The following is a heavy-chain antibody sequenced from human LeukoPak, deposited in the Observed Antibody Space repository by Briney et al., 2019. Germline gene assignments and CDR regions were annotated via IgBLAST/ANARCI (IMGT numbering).Heavy chain of an antibody. D-gene: IGHD3-9*01. CDR1: GYTFTSYY. V-gene: IGHV1-46*03. J-gene: IGHJ4*02. CDR2: INPSGGST. Sequence: GASVKVSCKASGYTFTSYYMHWVRQAPGQGIEWMGIINPSGGSTSYSQKFQGRVTMTRDTSTSTVYMELSSLRSEDTAVYYCALDILTGYYHYFDYWGQGTLVTVSS. CDR3: ALDILTGYYHYFDY.